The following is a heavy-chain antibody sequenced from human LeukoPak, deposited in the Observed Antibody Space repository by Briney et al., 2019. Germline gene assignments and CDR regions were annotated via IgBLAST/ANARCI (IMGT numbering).Heavy chain of an antibody. J-gene: IGHJ4*02. CDR1: GTTFRNYW. D-gene: IGHD4-23*01. CDR3: ARGYGDNSVLVDY. CDR2: INSDGSST. V-gene: IGHV3-74*01. Sequence: GGSLRLSCAASGTTFRNYWMHWVRQVPGKGLVWVSRINSDGSSTNYADSVKGRFTISRGNAKNTLYLQMNSLRVEDTAVYYCARGYGDNSVLVDYWGQGTLVSVSS.